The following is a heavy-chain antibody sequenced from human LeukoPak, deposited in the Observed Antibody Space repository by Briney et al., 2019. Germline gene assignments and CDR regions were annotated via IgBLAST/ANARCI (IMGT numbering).Heavy chain of an antibody. CDR3: ARADSAYDFRY. V-gene: IGHV1-2*02. Sequence: ASVKVSCKASGYTFSGYFTNWVRQAPGQGLEWMGWINPNSGGTNYAQKFQGRVTMTRDTSISTDYMELSSLRSDDTAVYYCARADSAYDFRYWGQGTLVTVSS. D-gene: IGHD5-12*01. J-gene: IGHJ4*02. CDR2: INPNSGGT. CDR1: GYTFSGYF.